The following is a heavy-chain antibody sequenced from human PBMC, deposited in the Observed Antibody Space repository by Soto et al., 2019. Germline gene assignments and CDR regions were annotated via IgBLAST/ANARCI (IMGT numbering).Heavy chain of an antibody. V-gene: IGHV3-30*18. J-gene: IGHJ6*02. CDR3: AKDREQQLVRFNYYYGMDV. CDR1: GFTFSSYG. Sequence: LRLSCAASGFTFSSYGMHWVRQAPGKGLEWVAVISYDGSNKYYADSVKGRFTISRDNSKNTLYLQMNSLRAEDTAVYYCAKDREQQLVRFNYYYGMDVWGHGTTVTVSS. CDR2: ISYDGSNK. D-gene: IGHD6-13*01.